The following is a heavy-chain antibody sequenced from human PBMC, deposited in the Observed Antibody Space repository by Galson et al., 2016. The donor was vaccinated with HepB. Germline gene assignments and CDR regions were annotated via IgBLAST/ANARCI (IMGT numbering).Heavy chain of an antibody. CDR2: IYYSGTT. D-gene: IGHD3-22*01. J-gene: IGHJ4*02. CDR3: RHDSSGFLRPYDY. CDR1: GGSISRGTYY. Sequence: TLSLTCTVSGGSISRGTYYWSWIRQHPGKGLEWIGYIYYSGTTYYNPSLKSRLTISVDTSKNQFSLGLTSVTAADTAVYYCRHDSSGFLRPYDYWGQGTPVIVSS. V-gene: IGHV4-30-4*08.